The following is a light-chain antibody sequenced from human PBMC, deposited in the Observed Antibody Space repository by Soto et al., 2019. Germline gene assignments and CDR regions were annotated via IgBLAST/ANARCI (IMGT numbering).Light chain of an antibody. J-gene: IGKJ1*01. V-gene: IGKV3-20*01. Sequence: EILLTQSPATLSVSPGARAPLSCRASQSVSSSYLAWYQQKPGQAPRLLIYGASSRATGIPDRFSGSGSGTDFTLTISRLEPEDFAVYYCQQYGSSPRTFGQGTKVDIK. CDR1: QSVSSSY. CDR2: GAS. CDR3: QQYGSSPRT.